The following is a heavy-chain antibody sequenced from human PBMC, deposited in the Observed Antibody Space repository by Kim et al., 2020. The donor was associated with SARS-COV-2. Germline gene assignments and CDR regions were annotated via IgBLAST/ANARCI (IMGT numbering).Heavy chain of an antibody. J-gene: IGHJ4*02. D-gene: IGHD6-19*01. CDR1: GFTFDDYA. CDR3: AKTRAVAGRTLYFDY. Sequence: GGSLRLSCAASGFTFDDYAMHWVRQAPGKGLEWVSGISWNSGSIGYADSVKGRFTISRDNAKNSLYLQMNSLRAEDKALYYCAKTRAVAGRTLYFDYWGQGTLVTVSS. CDR2: ISWNSGSI. V-gene: IGHV3-9*01.